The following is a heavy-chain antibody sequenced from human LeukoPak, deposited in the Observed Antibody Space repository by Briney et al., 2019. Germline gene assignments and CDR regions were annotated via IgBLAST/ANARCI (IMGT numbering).Heavy chain of an antibody. D-gene: IGHD3-3*01. CDR2: IYYSGST. V-gene: IGHV4-39*02. CDR3: AREVHSSGSYYFDY. J-gene: IGHJ4*02. Sequence: SETLSLTCTVSGGSISSSSYYWGWIRQPPGKGLEWIGSIYYSGSTYYNPSLKSRVTISVDTSKNQFSLKLSSVTAADTAVYYCAREVHSSGSYYFDYWGQGTLVTVSS. CDR1: GGSISSSSYY.